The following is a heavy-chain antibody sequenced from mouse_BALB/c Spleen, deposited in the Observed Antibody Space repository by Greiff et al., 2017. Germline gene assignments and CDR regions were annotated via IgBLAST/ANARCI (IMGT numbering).Heavy chain of an antibody. CDR2: ISYSGST. CDR1: GDSITSGY. Sequence: EVKLQESGPSLVKPSQTLSLTCSVTGDSITSGYWNWIRKFPGNKLEYMGYISYSGSTYYNPSLKSRISITRDTSKNQYYLQLNSVTTEDTATYYCARYSTTVVATGRAMDYWGQGTSVTVSS. CDR3: ARYSTTVVATGRAMDY. D-gene: IGHD1-1*01. V-gene: IGHV3-8*02. J-gene: IGHJ4*01.